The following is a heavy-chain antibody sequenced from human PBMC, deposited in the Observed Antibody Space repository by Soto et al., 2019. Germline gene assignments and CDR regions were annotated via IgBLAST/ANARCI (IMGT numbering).Heavy chain of an antibody. J-gene: IGHJ6*03. Sequence: PGESLKISCKGSGYNFATYWIGWVRQMPGKGLEWMGIVYPGDSDTRYSPSFQGQVTISADKSISTAYLQWGSLKASDTAIYYCARPGKKGKQRFQSPYYYYYPMYVWGKGTTVPVSS. V-gene: IGHV5-51*01. CDR1: GYNFATYW. CDR3: ARPGKKGKQRFQSPYYYYYPMYV. D-gene: IGHD6-25*01. CDR2: VYPGDSDT.